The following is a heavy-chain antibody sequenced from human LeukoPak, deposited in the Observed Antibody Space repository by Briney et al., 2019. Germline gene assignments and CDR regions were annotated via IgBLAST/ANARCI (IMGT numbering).Heavy chain of an antibody. D-gene: IGHD3-10*01. Sequence: ASVKDSCKASGYTFISYVMHWVRQAPGQRLEWMGWINPDNGNTEYSQRFQGRVTITRDTSASTAYMELTSLRSEDTAVYYCAKDRGGTRDFDYWGQGTLVTVSS. V-gene: IGHV1-3*01. CDR3: AKDRGGTRDFDY. CDR1: GYTFISYV. CDR2: INPDNGNT. J-gene: IGHJ4*02.